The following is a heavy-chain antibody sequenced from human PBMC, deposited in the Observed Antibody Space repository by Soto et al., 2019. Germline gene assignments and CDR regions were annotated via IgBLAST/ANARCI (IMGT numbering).Heavy chain of an antibody. Sequence: QVQLQESGPGLVKPSGTLSLTCAVSGVSIGSHDWWTWVRQPPGKGLEWIGESHQSGNTNYNSSLESGVTISLDKSKNHFSLQLSSVTVADTAVYYCATRDTGRVYWGQGTLVTVSS. CDR1: GVSIGSHDW. V-gene: IGHV4-4*02. CDR2: SHQSGNT. J-gene: IGHJ4*02. CDR3: ATRDTGRVY. D-gene: IGHD5-18*01.